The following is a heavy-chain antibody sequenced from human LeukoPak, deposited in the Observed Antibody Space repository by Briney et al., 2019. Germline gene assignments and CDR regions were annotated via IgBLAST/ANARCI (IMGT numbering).Heavy chain of an antibody. CDR3: ARDDGYCTNGVYYPDY. D-gene: IGHD2-8*01. CDR2: INPNSGGT. J-gene: IGHJ4*02. V-gene: IGHV1-2*02. CDR1: GYTFTGYY. Sequence: ASVKVSCKASGYTFTGYYMHWVRQAPGQGLEWMGWINPNSGGTNYAQKFQGRVTMTRDTSISTAYMELSRLRSDDTAVYYCARDDGYCTNGVYYPDYWGQGTLVTVSS.